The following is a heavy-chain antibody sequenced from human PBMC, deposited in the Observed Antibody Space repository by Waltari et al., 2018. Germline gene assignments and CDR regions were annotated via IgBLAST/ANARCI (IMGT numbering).Heavy chain of an antibody. CDR2: IKEDGSEK. J-gene: IGHJ4*02. Sequence: DVQLVESGGGLVQPGGSLRLSCAASGFSLGGYWMSWVRQAPGKGLEWVANIKEDGSEKYYVESVKGRFTISRDNAKNSLYLQMNSLRAEDTAVYYCARDDSTGYYYFDYWGQGTLVTVSS. CDR1: GFSLGGYW. V-gene: IGHV3-7*03. CDR3: ARDDSTGYYYFDY. D-gene: IGHD3-22*01.